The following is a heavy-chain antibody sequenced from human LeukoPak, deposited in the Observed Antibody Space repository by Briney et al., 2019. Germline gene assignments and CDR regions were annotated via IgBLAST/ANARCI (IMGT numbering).Heavy chain of an antibody. CDR3: ARPVVPAALDAFDI. J-gene: IGHJ3*02. D-gene: IGHD2-2*01. CDR1: GYNFNTYW. Sequence: GESLKISCKGSGYNFNTYWIGWVRQMPGKGLEWMGIIHPGDSDTRYSPSFQGQVTISADKSISTAYLQWSSLKASDTAMYYCARPVVPAALDAFDIWGQGTMVTVSS. V-gene: IGHV5-51*01. CDR2: IHPGDSDT.